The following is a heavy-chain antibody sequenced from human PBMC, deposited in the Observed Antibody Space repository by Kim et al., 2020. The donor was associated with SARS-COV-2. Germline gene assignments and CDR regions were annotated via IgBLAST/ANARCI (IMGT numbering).Heavy chain of an antibody. CDR2: INHSGST. CDR1: GGSFSGYY. J-gene: IGHJ4*02. D-gene: IGHD4-17*01. Sequence: SETLSLTCAVYGGSFSGYYWSWIRQPPGKGLEWIGEINHSGSTNYNPSLKSRVTISVDTSKNQFSLKLSSVTAAYTAVYYCAGGGDYGGFGYYFDYWGQGTLVTVSS. CDR3: AGGGDYGGFGYYFDY. V-gene: IGHV4-34*01.